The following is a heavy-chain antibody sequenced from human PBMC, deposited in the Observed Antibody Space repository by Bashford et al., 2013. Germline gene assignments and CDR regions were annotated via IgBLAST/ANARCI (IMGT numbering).Heavy chain of an antibody. D-gene: IGHD3-3*01. CDR2: ISSSGSTI. V-gene: IGHV3-48*03. CDR1: GFTFSSYE. CDR3: ARGLHYYDFWSGYYFDY. Sequence: GSLRLSCAASGFTFSSYEMNWVRQAPGKGLEWVSYISSSGSTIYYADSVKGRFTISRDNAKNSLYLQMNSLRAEDTAVYYCARGLHYYDFWSGYYFDYWGQGTLVTVSS. J-gene: IGHJ4*02.